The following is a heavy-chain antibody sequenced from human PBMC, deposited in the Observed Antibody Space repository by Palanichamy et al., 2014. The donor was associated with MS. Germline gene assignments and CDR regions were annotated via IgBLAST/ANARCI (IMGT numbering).Heavy chain of an antibody. V-gene: IGHV1-8*01. Sequence: QVQLVQSGAEVKKPGASVKVSCKASGYTFADFDPHWVRQATGQGLEWMGWMNPNSGKTGYAQKFQGRVTMTRSTSIRTAYMEVSSLRSDDTAVYYCARGASVPVAVGRVYYYYGLDVWGQGTTVTVSS. CDR1: GYTFADFD. D-gene: IGHD2-15*01. J-gene: IGHJ6*02. CDR2: MNPNSGKT. CDR3: ARGASVPVAVGRVYYYYGLDV.